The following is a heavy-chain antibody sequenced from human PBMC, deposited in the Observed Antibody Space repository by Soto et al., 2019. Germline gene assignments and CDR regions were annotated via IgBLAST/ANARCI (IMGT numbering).Heavy chain of an antibody. V-gene: IGHV1-69*02. J-gene: IGHJ4*02. Sequence: QVQLVQSGAEVKKPGSSVKVSCKASGGTFSSYTISWVRQAPGQGLEWMGRIIPILGIANYAQKFQGRVTITADKSTSTAYIELSSLRSEDTAVYYCAPKLADSSGWTGGFDYWGQGTLVTVSS. CDR1: GGTFSSYT. CDR2: IIPILGIA. D-gene: IGHD6-19*01. CDR3: APKLADSSGWTGGFDY.